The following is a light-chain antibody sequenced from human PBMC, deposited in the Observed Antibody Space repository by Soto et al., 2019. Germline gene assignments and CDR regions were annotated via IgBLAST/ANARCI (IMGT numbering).Light chain of an antibody. CDR3: QQYNSYPWT. Sequence: DIQMTQSPSTLSASVGDRVTITCRASQSISSWLAWYQQKPGKAPKLLIYKASSLESGVPSRFSGSGSGTDFTLTITSLQPDDFASYCCQQYNSYPWTFGQGTKVDIK. J-gene: IGKJ1*01. CDR2: KAS. V-gene: IGKV1-5*03. CDR1: QSISSW.